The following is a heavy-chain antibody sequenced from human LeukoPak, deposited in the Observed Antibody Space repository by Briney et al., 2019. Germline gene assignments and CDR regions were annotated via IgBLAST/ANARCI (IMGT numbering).Heavy chain of an antibody. CDR2: IKQDESEK. J-gene: IGHJ4*02. CDR3: ARGGSSKIDY. Sequence: PGGSLRLSCGASGFTFNSYWMSWLRQAPGKGLEWVANIKQDESEKHYVDSVKGRFTISRDNAKNSLYLHMDSLRAADTAMYFCARGGSSKIDYWGQGALVLVSS. CDR1: GFTFNSYW. V-gene: IGHV3-7*01. D-gene: IGHD3-16*01.